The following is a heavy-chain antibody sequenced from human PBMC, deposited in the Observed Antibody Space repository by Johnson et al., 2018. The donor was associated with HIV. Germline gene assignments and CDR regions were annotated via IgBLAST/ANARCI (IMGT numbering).Heavy chain of an antibody. V-gene: IGHV3-9*01. Sequence: PGRSLRLSCAASGFTFGDYAMHWVRQAPGKGLEWVSGISWNRGSIDYADSVKGRFTISRDNAKNSLYLQMSSLRDEDTALYYCAKEGQYYDILTGAEYAFDIWGQGTMVTVSS. D-gene: IGHD3-9*01. CDR2: ISWNRGSI. CDR1: GFTFGDYA. J-gene: IGHJ3*02. CDR3: AKEGQYYDILTGAEYAFDI.